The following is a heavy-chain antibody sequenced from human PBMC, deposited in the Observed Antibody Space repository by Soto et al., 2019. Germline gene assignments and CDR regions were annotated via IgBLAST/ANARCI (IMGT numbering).Heavy chain of an antibody. CDR3: GRGDGDRYVDNGYLGRQ. D-gene: IGHD5-18*01. Sequence: EVQLVESGGGLVQPGGSLRLSCAASGFTFSTYWMHWVRQAPGKGLEWVSRINIDGSRISYVDSVKGRCTISRDNAKNTFYMEMNSAGVEEPAVYYCGRGDGDRYVDNGYLGRQWGQGSLVTVSS. CDR1: GFTFSTYW. V-gene: IGHV3-74*01. J-gene: IGHJ4*02. CDR2: INIDGSRI.